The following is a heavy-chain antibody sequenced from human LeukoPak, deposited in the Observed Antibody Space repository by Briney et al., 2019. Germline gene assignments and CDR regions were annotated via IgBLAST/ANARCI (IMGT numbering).Heavy chain of an antibody. D-gene: IGHD1-26*01. CDR3: AKISSSRTGASGSYHY. J-gene: IGHJ4*02. CDR2: ISYDGSNK. CDR1: GFTFSSYG. V-gene: IGHV3-30*18. Sequence: GGSLRLSCAASGFTFSSYGMHWVRQAPGKGLEWVAVISYDGSNKYYADSVKCRFTISRDNSKNTLYLQMNSLRAEDTAVYYCAKISSSRTGASGSYHYWGQGTLVTVSS.